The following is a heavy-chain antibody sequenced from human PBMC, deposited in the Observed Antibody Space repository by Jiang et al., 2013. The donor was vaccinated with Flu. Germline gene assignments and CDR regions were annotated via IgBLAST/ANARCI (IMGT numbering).Heavy chain of an antibody. Sequence: GPGLVKPSETLSLTCTVSGGSISGSSNYWWGWIRQPPGKGLEWIGSIFYSGNTHYNPALKSRVTISVDTSKNQFSLQLRFVTAADTAVYYCARQIGRGSWGFXYWGQGNPGHRLL. V-gene: IGHV4-39*01. CDR2: IFYSGNT. CDR3: ARQIGRGSWGFXY. J-gene: IGHJ4*02. CDR1: GGSISGSSNYW. D-gene: IGHD3-16*01.